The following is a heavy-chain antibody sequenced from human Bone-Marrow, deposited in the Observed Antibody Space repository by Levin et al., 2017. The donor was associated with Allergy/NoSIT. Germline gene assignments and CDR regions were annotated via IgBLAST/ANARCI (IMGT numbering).Heavy chain of an antibody. Sequence: SETLSLTCSVSGASIGSDDYYWTWVRLAPGKGLECIGYSFYSGSTSYNPSLKSRLDISFDTSKNQFSLTLHSATAADTAVYFCARATYRTSSLDSWGLGIPVTVSS. D-gene: IGHD6-6*01. V-gene: IGHV4-30-4*01. CDR1: GASIGSDDYY. CDR2: SFYSGST. J-gene: IGHJ4*02. CDR3: ARATYRTSSLDS.